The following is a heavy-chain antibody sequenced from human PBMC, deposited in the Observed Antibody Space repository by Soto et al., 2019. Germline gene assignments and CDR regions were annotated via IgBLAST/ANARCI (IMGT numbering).Heavy chain of an antibody. CDR2: IIPIFGTA. CDR3: ARGEGSYYYDSSGYASFPPLDY. V-gene: IGHV1-69*13. D-gene: IGHD3-22*01. Sequence: ASVKVSCKASGGTFSSYAISWVRQAPGQGLEWMGGIIPIFGTANYAQKFQGRVTITADESTSTAYMELSSLRSEDTAVYYCARGEGSYYYDSSGYASFPPLDYWGQGTLVTVSS. CDR1: GGTFSSYA. J-gene: IGHJ4*02.